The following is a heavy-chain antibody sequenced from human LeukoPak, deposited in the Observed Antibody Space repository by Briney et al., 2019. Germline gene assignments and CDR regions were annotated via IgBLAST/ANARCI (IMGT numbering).Heavy chain of an antibody. CDR2: INHSGST. D-gene: IGHD2-15*01. Sequence: SETLSLTCAVYGGSFSGYYWSWIRQPPGKGLEWIGEINHSGSTNYNPSLKSRVTISVDTSKNQFSLKLSSVTAADTAVYCCARVSNCSGGSCYSYYYYYMDVWGKGTTVTVSS. V-gene: IGHV4-34*01. J-gene: IGHJ6*03. CDR1: GGSFSGYY. CDR3: ARVSNCSGGSCYSYYYYYMDV.